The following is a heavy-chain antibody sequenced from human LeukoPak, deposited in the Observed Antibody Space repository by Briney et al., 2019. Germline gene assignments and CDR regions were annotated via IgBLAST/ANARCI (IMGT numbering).Heavy chain of an antibody. J-gene: IGHJ1*01. Sequence: GGSLRLSCAASGFTVSSNYMSWVRQAPGKGLEWVSVIYSGGSTYYADSVKGRFTISRDNSKNTLYLQMNSLRAEDTAVYYCARKQPKSCSGGSCYSYFQHWGQGTLVTVSS. CDR3: ARKQPKSCSGGSCYSYFQH. CDR1: GFTVSSNY. CDR2: IYSGGST. V-gene: IGHV3-53*01. D-gene: IGHD2-15*01.